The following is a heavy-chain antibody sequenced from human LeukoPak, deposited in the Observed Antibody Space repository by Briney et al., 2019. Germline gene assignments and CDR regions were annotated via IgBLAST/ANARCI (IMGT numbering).Heavy chain of an antibody. CDR2: MDPDGAT. CDR3: TKGNFDP. V-gene: IGHV3-53*01. CDR1: DFTVSANY. J-gene: IGHJ3*01. Sequence: GGSLRLSCAVSDFTVSANYMNWVRQAPGKELEWVSFMDPDGATSYADSVKGRFTISRDDSKNVLLLQMNSLRVEDTAMYYCTKGNFDPWGQGTMVTVSS.